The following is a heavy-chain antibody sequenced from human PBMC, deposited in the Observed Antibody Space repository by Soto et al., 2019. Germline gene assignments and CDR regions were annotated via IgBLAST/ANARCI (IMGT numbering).Heavy chain of an antibody. CDR3: ARDGGDGYNSDY. J-gene: IGHJ4*02. CDR2: IYYSGST. Sequence: SETLSLTCTFSCGSIISGDYYWSWIRQPPGKGLEWIGYIYYSGSTYYNPSLKSRVTISVDTSKNQFSLKLSSGTAADTAVYYCARDGGDGYNSDYWGQGTLVTVSS. CDR1: CGSIISGDYY. V-gene: IGHV4-30-4*01. D-gene: IGHD1-1*01.